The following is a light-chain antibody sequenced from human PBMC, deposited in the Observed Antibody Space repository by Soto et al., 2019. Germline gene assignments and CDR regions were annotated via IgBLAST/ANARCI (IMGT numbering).Light chain of an antibody. Sequence: EIVMRQSPATLSVSPGERATLSCRASQSLGTNLAWFQQKPGQAPRLLIHGASTRATGTPARFSGSGSGTEFTLTISSLQSEDFAVYYCQQYNMWPRTFGQGTNVDIK. CDR3: QQYNMWPRT. CDR1: QSLGTN. CDR2: GAS. V-gene: IGKV3-15*01. J-gene: IGKJ1*01.